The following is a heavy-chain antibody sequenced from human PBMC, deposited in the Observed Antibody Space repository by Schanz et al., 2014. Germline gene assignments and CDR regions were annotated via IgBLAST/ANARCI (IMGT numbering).Heavy chain of an antibody. CDR1: GFPFSDYF. J-gene: IGHJ2*01. V-gene: IGHV3-11*01. CDR2: IGNGGVTI. CDR3: ARNRGSGGQNWYFDL. Sequence: QMQLVESGGGLVKPGGSLRLSCTASGFPFSDYFMAWIRQPPGRGLEWVSYIGNGGVTIYYADSVKGRFTISRDNSKNTLYLQMSSLRADDTAVYYCARNRGSGGQNWYFDLWGRGTLVTVSS. D-gene: IGHD1-26*01.